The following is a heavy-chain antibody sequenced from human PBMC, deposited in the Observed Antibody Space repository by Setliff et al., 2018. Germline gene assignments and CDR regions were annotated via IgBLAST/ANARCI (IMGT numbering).Heavy chain of an antibody. Sequence: PSETLSLTCTVSGDPMCSRRYYWAWIRQPAGKGLEWIGQIYTSWSTNYNPSLKSRVTISLDTSNNQFSLSLSSVTAADTAVYYCARMSGFQYMDVWGKGTTVTVSS. CDR2: IYTSWST. V-gene: IGHV4-61*09. CDR1: GDPMCSRRYY. D-gene: IGHD3-3*01. CDR3: ARMSGFQYMDV. J-gene: IGHJ6*03.